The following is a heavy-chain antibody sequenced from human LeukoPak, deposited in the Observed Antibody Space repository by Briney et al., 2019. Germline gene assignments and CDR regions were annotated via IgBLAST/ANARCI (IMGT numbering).Heavy chain of an antibody. V-gene: IGHV4-59*01. CDR3: ARTTEGGYTYDYFYYYYMDV. CDR2: IYYSGST. CDR1: GGSISSYY. J-gene: IGHJ6*03. Sequence: PSETLSLTCTVSGGSISSYYWSWIRQPPGKGLEWIGYIYYSGSTNYNPSLKSRVSISVDTSKNQFSLKLSSVTAADTAVYYCARTTEGGYTYDYFYYYYMDVWGKGTTVTISS. D-gene: IGHD5-18*01.